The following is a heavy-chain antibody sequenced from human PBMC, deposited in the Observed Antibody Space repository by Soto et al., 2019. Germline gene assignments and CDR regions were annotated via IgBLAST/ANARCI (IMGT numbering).Heavy chain of an antibody. Sequence: SETLSLTCTVSGASISSYYWSWIRQPPGKGLEWIGYIYYSGSTNYNPSLKSRVTISVDTSKNQFSLKLSSVTAADTAVYYCARGGYCSSTSCYWEMNWFDPWGQGTLVTVSS. CDR3: ARGGYCSSTSCYWEMNWFDP. CDR2: IYYSGST. D-gene: IGHD2-2*01. J-gene: IGHJ5*02. CDR1: GASISSYY. V-gene: IGHV4-59*01.